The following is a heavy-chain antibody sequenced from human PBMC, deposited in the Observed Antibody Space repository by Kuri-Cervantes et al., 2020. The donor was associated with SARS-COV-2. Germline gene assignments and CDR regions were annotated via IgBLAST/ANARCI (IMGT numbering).Heavy chain of an antibody. CDR1: EYTLTELS. V-gene: IGHV1-24*01. J-gene: IGHJ6*02. D-gene: IGHD3-3*01. Sequence: ASVKVSCKVSEYTLTELSMHWVRQAPGKGLEWMGGFDPEDGETIYAQKFQERVTITRDMSTSTAYMELSSLRSEDTAVYYCAAEAFTIFGVANVDVWGQGTTVTVSS. CDR3: AAEAFTIFGVANVDV. CDR2: FDPEDGET.